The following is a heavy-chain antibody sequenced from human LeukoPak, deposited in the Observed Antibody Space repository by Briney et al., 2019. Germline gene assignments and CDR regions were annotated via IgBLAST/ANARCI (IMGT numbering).Heavy chain of an antibody. CDR1: DDSISDYY. Sequence: SETLSLTCSVSDDSISDYYWCWIRQPPGRGLEWIGYTRYGGTTSQNPSLKSRVTMSVDTSKNRLSLRLTSVTAADTAVYYCARGGGIHAWNLQHWGQGILVTVSS. V-gene: IGHV4-59*01. CDR3: ARGGGIHAWNLQH. J-gene: IGHJ1*01. D-gene: IGHD1-1*01. CDR2: TRYGGTT.